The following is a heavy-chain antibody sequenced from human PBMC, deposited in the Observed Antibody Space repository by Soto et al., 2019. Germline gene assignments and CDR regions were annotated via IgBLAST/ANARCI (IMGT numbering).Heavy chain of an antibody. CDR3: ARDKGSAHFDY. CDR2: IYYSGST. CDR1: GGSISSYY. Sequence: TLSLTCTVSGGSISSYYWSWIRQPPGKGLEWIGYIYYSGSTNYNPSLKSRVTISVDTSKNQFSLKLSSVTAADTAVYYCARDKGSAHFDYWGQGTLVTVSS. D-gene: IGHD6-6*01. J-gene: IGHJ4*02. V-gene: IGHV4-59*01.